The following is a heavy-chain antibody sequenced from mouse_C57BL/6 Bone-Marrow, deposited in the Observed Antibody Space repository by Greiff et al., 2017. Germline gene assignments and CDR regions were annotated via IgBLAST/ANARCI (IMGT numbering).Heavy chain of an antibody. V-gene: IGHV1-50*01. CDR1: GYTFTSYW. CDR3: ADYYGSSP. Sequence: QVQLQQPGAELVKPGASVKLSCKASGYTFTSYWMPWVKQRPGQGLEWIGEIDPSDSYTNYNQKFKGKATLTVDTSSSTASMQLSSLTSEDSAVYYCADYYGSSPWGQGTLVTVSA. J-gene: IGHJ3*01. CDR2: IDPSDSYT. D-gene: IGHD1-1*01.